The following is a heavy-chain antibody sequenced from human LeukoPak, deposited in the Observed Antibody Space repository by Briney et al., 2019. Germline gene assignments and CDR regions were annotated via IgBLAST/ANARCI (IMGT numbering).Heavy chain of an antibody. D-gene: IGHD3-3*01. V-gene: IGHV1-69*13. CDR3: AKGHDDFRQFDF. CDR2: IIPIFGTG. CDR1: GGTFANYA. Sequence: SVKVSCKASGGTFANYAISWVRKAPGQGLEWMGGIIPIFGTGHSAQKFQGRLTIAADESTRTTYMELSSLRSDDTAVYYCAKGHDDFRQFDFWGQGTLVIVSS. J-gene: IGHJ4*02.